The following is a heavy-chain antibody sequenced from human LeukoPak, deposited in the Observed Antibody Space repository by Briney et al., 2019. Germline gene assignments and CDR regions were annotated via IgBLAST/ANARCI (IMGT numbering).Heavy chain of an antibody. CDR1: GYTFTGYY. CDR3: ARPHAAAGMYYYYGMDV. J-gene: IGHJ6*02. Sequence: GASVKVSCKASGYTFTGYYMHWVRQAPGQGLEWMGWINPNSGGTNYAQKFQGRVTMTRDTSISTAYMELSRLRSDDTAVYYCARPHAAAGMYYYYGMDVWGQGTTVTVSS. CDR2: INPNSGGT. V-gene: IGHV1-2*02. D-gene: IGHD6-13*01.